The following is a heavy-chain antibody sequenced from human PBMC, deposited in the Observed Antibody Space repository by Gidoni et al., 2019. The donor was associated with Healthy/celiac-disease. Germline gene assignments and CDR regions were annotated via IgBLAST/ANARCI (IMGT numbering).Heavy chain of an antibody. V-gene: IGHV3-7*01. D-gene: IGHD3-16*01. CDR2: IKQDGSGK. Sequence: ELQLVESGGGLVQPGGSLRLSCAASGFTFSSYWMSWGRQAPGKVLEWVANIKQDGSGKYYVDSVKGRFTISRDNAKNSLYLQMNSLRAEDTAVYYCARDPGEYHPGYWGQGTLVTVSS. CDR1: GFTFSSYW. J-gene: IGHJ4*02. CDR3: ARDPGEYHPGY.